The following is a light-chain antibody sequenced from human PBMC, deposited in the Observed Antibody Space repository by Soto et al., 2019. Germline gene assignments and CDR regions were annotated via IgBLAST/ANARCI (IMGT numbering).Light chain of an antibody. CDR2: DAS. CDR3: EQFSSDPLT. J-gene: IGKJ4*01. Sequence: EFVLPQSPGTLSLSQGERATLSCRASQTVRNNYLAWYQQKPGQAPRLLIYDASSRATGIPDRFSGGGSGTDFTLTISRLETEDFAVYYCEQFSSDPLTFGGGTKVEIK. CDR1: QTVRNNY. V-gene: IGKV3-20*01.